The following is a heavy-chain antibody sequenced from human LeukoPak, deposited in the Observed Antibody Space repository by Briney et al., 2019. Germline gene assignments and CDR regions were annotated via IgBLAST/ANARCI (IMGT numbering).Heavy chain of an antibody. CDR2: IYTSGST. CDR3: ARGSGSSGYPSDY. V-gene: IGHV4-61*02. J-gene: IGHJ4*02. Sequence: RPSETLSLTCTVSGGSISSGSYYWSWIRQPAGKGLEWIGRIYTSGSTNYNPSLKSRVIISVDTSKNQFSLKLSSVTAADTAVYYCARGSGSSGYPSDYWGQGTLVTVSS. D-gene: IGHD3-22*01. CDR1: GGSISSGSYY.